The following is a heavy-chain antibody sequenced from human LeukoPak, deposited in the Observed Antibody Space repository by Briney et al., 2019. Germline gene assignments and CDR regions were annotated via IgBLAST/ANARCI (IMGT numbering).Heavy chain of an antibody. CDR2: IYYGGST. J-gene: IGHJ5*02. V-gene: IGHV4-59*08. Sequence: PSETLSLTCTVSGRYISSYYWSWIRQPPGKGLEWIGYIYYGGSTNYNPSLKSRVTISVDTSKNQFSLKLSSVTAADTAVYYCARHGFRGDGYNWAANWFDPWGQGTLVTVSS. CDR3: ARHGFRGDGYNWAANWFDP. D-gene: IGHD5-24*01. CDR1: GRYISSYY.